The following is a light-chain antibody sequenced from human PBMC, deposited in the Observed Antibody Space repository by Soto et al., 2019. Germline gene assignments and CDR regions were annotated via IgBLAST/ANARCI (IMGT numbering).Light chain of an antibody. J-gene: IGLJ1*01. Sequence: QSARTQPGSMSRSHGQAITITGTETTNDLGDYNRVSCYQQHPVKAPKLLIYEVSKRPSGLSNRFSGSMSGNTASLTIPALPAVDESAYSCSSYTSSGTLNVFGSGTQVPVL. CDR1: TNDLGDYNR. V-gene: IGLV2-14*01. CDR3: SSYTSSGTLNV. CDR2: EVS.